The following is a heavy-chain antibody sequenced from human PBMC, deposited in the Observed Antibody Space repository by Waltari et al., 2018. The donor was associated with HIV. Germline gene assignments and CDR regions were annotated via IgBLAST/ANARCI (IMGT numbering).Heavy chain of an antibody. CDR1: GFTFSSYA. Sequence: EVQLLESGGGLVQPGGSLRLSCAASGFTFSSYAMSWVRQAPGKGLEWVSAISGSAGSTYYADSVKGRFTISRDNSKNTLSLQMNSLRAEDTAVYYCAKARGEWLPLYYFDYWGQGTLVTVSS. CDR3: AKARGEWLPLYYFDY. D-gene: IGHD3-3*01. J-gene: IGHJ4*02. V-gene: IGHV3-23*01. CDR2: ISGSAGST.